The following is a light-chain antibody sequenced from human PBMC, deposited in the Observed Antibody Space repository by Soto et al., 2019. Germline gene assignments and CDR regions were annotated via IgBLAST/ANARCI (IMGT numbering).Light chain of an antibody. J-gene: IGKJ1*01. CDR1: QSVLYSSNNKNY. CDR2: WAS. V-gene: IGKV4-1*01. CDR3: QQYYGSPWT. Sequence: DIVMTQSPDSLAVSLGERATINCKSSQSVLYSSNNKNYLAWLQQKPGQPPKLLIYWASTRESGVPDRFSGSGSGTDFTLSISSLQAEDVAVYYCQQYYGSPWTFGQGTKVEIK.